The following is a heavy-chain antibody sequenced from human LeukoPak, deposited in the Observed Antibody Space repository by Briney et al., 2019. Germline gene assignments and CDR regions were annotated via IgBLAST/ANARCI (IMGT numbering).Heavy chain of an antibody. Sequence: ASVKVSCKASGYTFTGYYMHWVRQAPGQGLEWMGWINPNSGGTNYAQKFQGRVTMTRDTSISTAYMELSRLRSDDTAVYYCARVKSRIAVALHLFDYWGQGTLVTVSS. V-gene: IGHV1-2*02. D-gene: IGHD6-19*01. CDR2: INPNSGGT. CDR1: GYTFTGYY. CDR3: ARVKSRIAVALHLFDY. J-gene: IGHJ4*02.